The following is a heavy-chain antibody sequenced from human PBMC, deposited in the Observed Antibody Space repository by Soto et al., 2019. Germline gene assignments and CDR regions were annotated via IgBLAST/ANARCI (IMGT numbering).Heavy chain of an antibody. J-gene: IGHJ4*02. Sequence: PSETLSLTCTFSWGSVSRGSYSGTWIRQPPGKGLEWIGYIYYSGSTNYNPSLKSRVTISVDTSKNQFSLKLSSVTAADTAVYYCARDIGMNGPFDYWGQGTLVTVSS. V-gene: IGHV4-61*01. CDR2: IYYSGST. CDR1: WGSVSRGSYS. CDR3: ARDIGMNGPFDY. D-gene: IGHD1-26*01.